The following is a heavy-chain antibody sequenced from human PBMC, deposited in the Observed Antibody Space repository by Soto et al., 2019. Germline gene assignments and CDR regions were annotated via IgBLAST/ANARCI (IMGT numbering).Heavy chain of an antibody. Sequence: PGGSLRLSCTASGFTFGDYAMSWFRQAPGKGLEWVGFIRSKAYGGTTEYAASVKGRFTISRDDSKSIAYLQMNSLKTEDTAVYYCTRDMAVAGTEEHYYYYYGMDVWGQGTTVTVSS. V-gene: IGHV3-49*03. CDR3: TRDMAVAGTEEHYYYYYGMDV. J-gene: IGHJ6*02. CDR1: GFTFGDYA. D-gene: IGHD6-19*01. CDR2: IRSKAYGGTT.